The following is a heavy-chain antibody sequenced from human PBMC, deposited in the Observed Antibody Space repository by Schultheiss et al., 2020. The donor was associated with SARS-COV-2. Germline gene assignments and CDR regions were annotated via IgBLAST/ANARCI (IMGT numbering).Heavy chain of an antibody. J-gene: IGHJ4*02. Sequence: GGSLRLSCAASGFTFSNYAMTWIRQAPGKGLEWVSSISGGANLINYADSVKGRFTISRDNSKNTVYLQMKSLRPEDTAVYYCARDYYDSSGYRSLVIDYWGQGTLVTVSS. V-gene: IGHV3-23*01. D-gene: IGHD3-22*01. CDR2: ISGGANLI. CDR1: GFTFSNYA. CDR3: ARDYYDSSGYRSLVIDY.